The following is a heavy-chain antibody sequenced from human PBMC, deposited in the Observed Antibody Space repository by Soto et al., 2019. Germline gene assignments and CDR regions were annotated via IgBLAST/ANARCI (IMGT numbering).Heavy chain of an antibody. CDR3: ASRYSVYDLTPFDY. Sequence: QVQLVQSGAEVKKPGSSVKVSCKASGGTFSSYAISWVRQAPGQGLEWMGGIIPIFGTANYAQKFQGRVTISADVSTSTAYMELSSLRSKDTAVYYCASRYSVYDLTPFDYWGQGTLVTVSS. J-gene: IGHJ4*02. D-gene: IGHD5-12*01. CDR2: IIPIFGTA. CDR1: GGTFSSYA. V-gene: IGHV1-69*01.